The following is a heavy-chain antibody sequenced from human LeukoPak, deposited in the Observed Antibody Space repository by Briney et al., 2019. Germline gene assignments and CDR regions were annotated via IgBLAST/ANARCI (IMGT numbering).Heavy chain of an antibody. Sequence: GGSLRLSCAASGFTFSSYGMHWVRQAPGKGLEWVAVISYDGSNKYYADSVKGRFTISRDNSKNTLYLQMNSLRAEDTAVYYCAKAHDYGGPYNWFDPWGQGTLVTVSS. V-gene: IGHV3-30*18. CDR2: ISYDGSNK. CDR1: GFTFSSYG. CDR3: AKAHDYGGPYNWFDP. D-gene: IGHD4-23*01. J-gene: IGHJ5*02.